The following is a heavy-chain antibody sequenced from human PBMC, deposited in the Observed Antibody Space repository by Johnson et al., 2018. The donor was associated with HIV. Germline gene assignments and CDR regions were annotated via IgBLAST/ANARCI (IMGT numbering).Heavy chain of an antibody. Sequence: QVQLVESGGGVVQPGGSLRLSCAASGFTFNSYAMHWVRQAPGKGLEWVAFIRFDGSNKYYADSVKGRLIMSRDNSKNTLYLQMNSLRAEDTAVYYCAKDLGYSSSSRAFDSWGQGTMVTVSS. CDR1: GFTFNSYA. J-gene: IGHJ3*02. CDR2: IRFDGSNK. D-gene: IGHD6-6*01. CDR3: AKDLGYSSSSRAFDS. V-gene: IGHV3-30*02.